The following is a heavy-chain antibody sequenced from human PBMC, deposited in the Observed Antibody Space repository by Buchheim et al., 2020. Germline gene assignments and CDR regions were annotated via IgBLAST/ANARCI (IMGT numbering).Heavy chain of an antibody. Sequence: QVQLVESGGGVVQPGRSLRLSCAASGFTFSSYAMHWVRQAPGKGLEWVAVISYDGSNKYYADPVKGRFTISRDNSKNTLYLQMNSLRAEDTAVYYCAREINPIVVVPAAIATGMDVWGQGTT. CDR3: AREINPIVVVPAAIATGMDV. CDR1: GFTFSSYA. CDR2: ISYDGSNK. D-gene: IGHD2-2*02. V-gene: IGHV3-30*04. J-gene: IGHJ6*02.